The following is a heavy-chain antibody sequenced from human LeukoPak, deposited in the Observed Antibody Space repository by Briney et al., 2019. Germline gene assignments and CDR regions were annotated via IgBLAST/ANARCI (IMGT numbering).Heavy chain of an antibody. D-gene: IGHD2-15*01. CDR3: ARAPAATYGTDV. CDR2: IYSGGST. J-gene: IGHJ6*02. Sequence: GGSLRLSCAASGFTVSSNYMSWVRQAPGKGLEWVSVIYSGGSTYYADSVKGRFTISRDNSKNTLYLQMNSLRVDDTAVYYCARAPAATYGTDVWGQGTTVTVSS. V-gene: IGHV3-66*01. CDR1: GFTVSSNY.